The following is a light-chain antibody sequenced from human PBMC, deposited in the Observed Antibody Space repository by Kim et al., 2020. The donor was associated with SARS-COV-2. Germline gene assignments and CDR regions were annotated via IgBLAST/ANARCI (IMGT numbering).Light chain of an antibody. CDR3: CSYAGNYVV. CDR2: EVS. Sequence: PGQSVTISCTRTSSDVGGYNFVSWYQQHPGKAPKVMIYEVSKRPSGVPDRFSGSKSGNTASLTISGLQAEDEGDYYCCSYAGNYVVFGGGTQLTVL. V-gene: IGLV2-11*03. J-gene: IGLJ2*01. CDR1: SSDVGGYNF.